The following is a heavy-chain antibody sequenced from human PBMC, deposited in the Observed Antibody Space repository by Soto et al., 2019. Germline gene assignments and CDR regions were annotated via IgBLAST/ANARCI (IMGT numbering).Heavy chain of an antibody. V-gene: IGHV1-69*06. CDR2: IIPIFGTA. D-gene: IGHD3-22*01. Sequence: GASVKVSCKASGGTFSSYAISWVRQAPGQGLEWMGGIIPIFGTANYAQKFQGRVTITADKSTSTAYMELSSLRSEDTAVYYCASFAYYYDSSGYSLRGAFDIWGQGTMVTVSS. CDR1: GGTFSSYA. CDR3: ASFAYYYDSSGYSLRGAFDI. J-gene: IGHJ3*02.